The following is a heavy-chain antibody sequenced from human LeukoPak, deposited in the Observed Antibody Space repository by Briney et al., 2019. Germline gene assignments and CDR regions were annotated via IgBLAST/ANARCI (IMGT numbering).Heavy chain of an antibody. CDR1: GGSISSYY. CDR2: IYYSGST. Sequence: SETLSLTCTVSGGSISSYYWSWIRQPPGKGLEWIGYIYYSGSTNYNPSLKSRVTISVDTSKNQFSLKLSSVTAADTAVYYCARQSGSYSYTWLFDYWGQGTLVTVSS. CDR3: ARQSGSYSYTWLFDY. J-gene: IGHJ4*02. V-gene: IGHV4-59*08. D-gene: IGHD1-26*01.